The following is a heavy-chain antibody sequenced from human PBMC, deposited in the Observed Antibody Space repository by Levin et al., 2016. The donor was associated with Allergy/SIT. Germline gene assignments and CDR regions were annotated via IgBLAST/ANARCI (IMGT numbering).Heavy chain of an antibody. Sequence: RQAPGKGLEWIGYIYYSGSTNYNPSLKSRVTISVDTSKNQFSLKLSSVTAADTAVYYCARGYSSGLDYWGQGTLVTVSS. J-gene: IGHJ4*02. CDR2: IYYSGST. CDR3: ARGYSSGLDY. V-gene: IGHV4-59*01. D-gene: IGHD6-25*01.